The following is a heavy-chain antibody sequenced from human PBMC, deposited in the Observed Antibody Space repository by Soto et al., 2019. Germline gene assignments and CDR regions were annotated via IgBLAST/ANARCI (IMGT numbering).Heavy chain of an antibody. V-gene: IGHV4-30-4*01. CDR3: AILDYESKGYAFDI. CDR1: GGSISSGDSY. Sequence: QVQLQESGPGLVKPSQTLSLTCTVSGGSISSGDSYWSWIRQPPGKGLEWIGYIYYSGSTYYNPSLKSRVTMSVDTSKNQFSLKLSSVTAADTAVYSCAILDYESKGYAFDIWGQGTMVTVSS. CDR2: IYYSGST. J-gene: IGHJ3*02. D-gene: IGHD3-22*01.